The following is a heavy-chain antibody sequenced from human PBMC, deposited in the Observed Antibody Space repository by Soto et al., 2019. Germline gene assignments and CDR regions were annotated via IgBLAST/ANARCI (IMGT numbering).Heavy chain of an antibody. D-gene: IGHD3-10*01. V-gene: IGHV3-48*01. Sequence: GSLRLSCAASGFTFSSYSMNWVRQAPGKGLEWVSYISSSSSTIYYADSVKGRFTISRDNAKNSLYLQMNSLRAEDTAVYYCARPYGSGSYTKMNWFDPWGQGTLVTVSS. CDR3: ARPYGSGSYTKMNWFDP. CDR1: GFTFSSYS. CDR2: ISSSSSTI. J-gene: IGHJ5*02.